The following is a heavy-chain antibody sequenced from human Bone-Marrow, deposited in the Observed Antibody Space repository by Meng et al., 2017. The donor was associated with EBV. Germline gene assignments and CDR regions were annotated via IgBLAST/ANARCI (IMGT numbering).Heavy chain of an antibody. Sequence: QVQLQQWGAGLLKPSETLSLTCAVYGWSFRGYYWSWIRQPPGKGLEWIGEINHSGSTNYNPSLKSRVTISVDTSKNQFSLKLSSVTAADTAVYYCARGRGYSSPNFDYWGQGTLVTVSS. CDR3: ARGRGYSSPNFDY. D-gene: IGHD6-13*01. J-gene: IGHJ4*02. CDR2: INHSGST. V-gene: IGHV4-34*01. CDR1: GWSFRGYY.